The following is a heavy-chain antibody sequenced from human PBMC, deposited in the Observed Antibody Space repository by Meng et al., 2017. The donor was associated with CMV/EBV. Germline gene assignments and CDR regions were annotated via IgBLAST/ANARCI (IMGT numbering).Heavy chain of an antibody. J-gene: IGHJ4*02. CDR1: GFTFSSYE. V-gene: IGHV3-48*03. Sequence: GESLKISCAASGFTFSSYEMNWVRQAPGQGLEWVSYISSSGSTIYYADSVKGRFTISRDNAKNSPYLQMNSLRAEDTAVYYCARVGTIFRGYYFDYWGQGTLVTVSS. CDR3: ARVGTIFRGYYFDY. D-gene: IGHD3-3*01. CDR2: ISSSGSTI.